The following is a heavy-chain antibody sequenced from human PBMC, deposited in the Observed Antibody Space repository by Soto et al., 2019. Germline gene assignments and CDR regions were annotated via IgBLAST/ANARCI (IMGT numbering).Heavy chain of an antibody. J-gene: IGHJ4*02. Sequence: QGQLVQSAAEMKKPGASVKVSCKASGYTFSYYSIIWVRQAPGQGLEWMGRVSANNANTNYAQKLQGRVTMTADTSTSTAYMELRSLRPDDTAVYYCAKLAGELEYFDYWGQGTLVTVSS. CDR2: VSANNANT. CDR1: GYTFSYYS. CDR3: AKLAGELEYFDY. V-gene: IGHV1-18*01. D-gene: IGHD6-13*01.